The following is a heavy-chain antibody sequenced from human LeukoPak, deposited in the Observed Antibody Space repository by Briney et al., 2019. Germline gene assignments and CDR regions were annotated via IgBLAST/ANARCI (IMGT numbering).Heavy chain of an antibody. Sequence: PSETLSLTCTVSGGSISSYYWSWIRQPPGKGLEWIGYIYYSGSTNYNPSLKSRVTISVDTSKNQFSLKLSSVTAADTAIYYCARGGGYYTSGSYLGYWGRGTLVNVSS. CDR1: GGSISSYY. D-gene: IGHD3-10*01. J-gene: IGHJ4*02. CDR3: ARGGGYYTSGSYLGY. CDR2: IYYSGST. V-gene: IGHV4-59*01.